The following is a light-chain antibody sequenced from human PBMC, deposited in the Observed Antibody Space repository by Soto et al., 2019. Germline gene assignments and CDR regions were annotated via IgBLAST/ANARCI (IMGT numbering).Light chain of an antibody. Sequence: QSALTQPPSASGSPGQSVTIPCTGTSNDIGEYHYVSWYQQHPGKAPKLMIYEGTQRPSGVPHLFSGSKSGNTASLTVSGLQTEDEADYYCTSYAGSDNPVLFGGGTKLTVL. CDR3: TSYAGSDNPVL. CDR2: EGT. J-gene: IGLJ2*01. CDR1: SNDIGEYHY. V-gene: IGLV2-8*01.